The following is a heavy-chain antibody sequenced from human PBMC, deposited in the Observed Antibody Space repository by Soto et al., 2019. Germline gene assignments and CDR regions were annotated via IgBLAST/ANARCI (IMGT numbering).Heavy chain of an antibody. CDR2: ISWNSGSI. Sequence: GGSLRLSCAASGFTFSSYAMSWVRQAPGKGLEWVSGISWNSGSIGYADSVKGRFTISRDNSKNTLYLQMNSLRAEDTAVYYCAKVKMYSSSPYYYGMDVWGQGTTVTVSS. D-gene: IGHD6-6*01. V-gene: IGHV3-23*01. J-gene: IGHJ6*02. CDR1: GFTFSSYA. CDR3: AKVKMYSSSPYYYGMDV.